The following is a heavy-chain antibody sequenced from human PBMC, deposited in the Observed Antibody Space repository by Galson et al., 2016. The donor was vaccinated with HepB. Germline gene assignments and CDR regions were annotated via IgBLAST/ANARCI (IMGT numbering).Heavy chain of an antibody. D-gene: IGHD3-9*01. CDR1: GFIFSNFA. J-gene: IGHJ4*02. CDR3: AKDEPPAIS. CDR2: VTGSGVST. V-gene: IGHV3-23*01. Sequence: SLRLSCAASGFIFSNFAMNWVRQAPGKGLEWVSGVTGSGVSTFYANSVKGRFTISRDNDKNTLYLQMDSLRAEDTAVYYCAKDEPPAISWGQGAQVAVSS.